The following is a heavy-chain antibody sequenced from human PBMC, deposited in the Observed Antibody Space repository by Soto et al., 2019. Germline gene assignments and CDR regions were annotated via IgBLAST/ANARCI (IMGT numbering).Heavy chain of an antibody. V-gene: IGHV3-21*01. J-gene: IGHJ6*03. Sequence: EVQLVESGGGLVKPGGSLTLSCACSGFIFSSYTMIWVRQAPGKGLEWVSSISSSTSSTLYADSVKGRFTISRDNAKNSLYLQMNSLRVEDTAVYYCARDFIEASYYYYMDVWGKGTTVTVSS. CDR1: GFIFSSYT. CDR3: ARDFIEASYYYYMDV. D-gene: IGHD6-13*01. CDR2: ISSSTSST.